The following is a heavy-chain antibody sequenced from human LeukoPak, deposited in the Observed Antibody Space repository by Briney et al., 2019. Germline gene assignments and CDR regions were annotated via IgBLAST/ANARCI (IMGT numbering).Heavy chain of an antibody. CDR2: ISAYNGST. CDR3: ARDRRWGSGYDLARGDY. Sequence: GASVKVSCKASGYTFTSYGISWVRQAPGQGLEWMGWISAYNGSTNYAQKLQGRVTVTTDTSTSTAYMELRSLRSDDTAVYYCARDRRWGSGYDLARGDYWGQGTLVTVSS. J-gene: IGHJ4*02. D-gene: IGHD5-12*01. V-gene: IGHV1-18*01. CDR1: GYTFTSYG.